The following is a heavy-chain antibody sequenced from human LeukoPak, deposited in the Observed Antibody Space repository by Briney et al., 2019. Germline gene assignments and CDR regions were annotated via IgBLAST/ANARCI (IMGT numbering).Heavy chain of an antibody. CDR3: ARDYYDSSGSSWFDP. J-gene: IGHJ5*02. CDR1: GFTFSSYW. V-gene: IGHV3-21*01. CDR2: ISSGSSFM. D-gene: IGHD3-22*01. Sequence: GGSLRLSCAASGFTFSSYWMSWVRQAPGKGLEWVSSISSGSSFMYYADSVKGRFTISRDNAKNSLYLQMNSLRAKDTALYYCARDYYDSSGSSWFDPWGQGTLVTVSS.